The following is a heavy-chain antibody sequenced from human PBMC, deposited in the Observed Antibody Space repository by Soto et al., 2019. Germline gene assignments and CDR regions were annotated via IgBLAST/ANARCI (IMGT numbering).Heavy chain of an antibody. Sequence: GASVKVSCKAFWFTFTGYGFTLVRQAPGQGLEWMGGIISIFGTANYAQKFQGRVTITADESTSTAYMELSSLSSEDTAVYYCARPNDYGDYFDYWGQGTLVTVSS. D-gene: IGHD4-17*01. V-gene: IGHV1-69*13. CDR2: IISIFGTA. CDR1: WFTFTGYG. J-gene: IGHJ4*02. CDR3: ARPNDYGDYFDY.